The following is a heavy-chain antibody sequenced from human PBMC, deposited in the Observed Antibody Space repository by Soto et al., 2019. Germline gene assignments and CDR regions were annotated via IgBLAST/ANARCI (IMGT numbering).Heavy chain of an antibody. CDR2: IYHSGST. V-gene: IGHV4-30-2*01. J-gene: IGHJ4*02. D-gene: IGHD6-19*01. Sequence: QLQLQESGSGLVKPSQTLSLTCAVSGGSISSGGYSWSWIRQPPGKGLEWIGYIYHSGSTYYNPSLKSRATISVDRSKNQFSLKLSSVTAADTAVYYGARAGGLGAVAADYWGQGTLVTVSS. CDR1: GGSISSGGYS. CDR3: ARAGGLGAVAADY.